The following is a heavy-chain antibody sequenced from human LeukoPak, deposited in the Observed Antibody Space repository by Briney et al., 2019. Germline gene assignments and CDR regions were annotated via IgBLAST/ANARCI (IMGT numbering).Heavy chain of an antibody. V-gene: IGHV3-21*01. CDR1: GFTFSSYS. J-gene: IGHJ5*02. Sequence: GGSLRLSCAASGFTFSSYSMNWVRQAPGKGLEWVSSISSSSSYIYYADSVKGRFTISRDNAKNSLYLQMNSLRAEDTAVYYCARDAGYCSSTRCYTGWFDPWGQGTLVTVSS. CDR3: ARDAGYCSSTRCYTGWFDP. D-gene: IGHD2-2*02. CDR2: ISSSSSYI.